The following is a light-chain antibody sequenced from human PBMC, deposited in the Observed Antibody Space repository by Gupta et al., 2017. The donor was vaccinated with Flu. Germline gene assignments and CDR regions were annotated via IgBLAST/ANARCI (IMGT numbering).Light chain of an antibody. J-gene: IGLJ3*02. V-gene: IGLV1-44*01. CDR1: SSNIGGHS. Sequence: QSVLTQPPSASGTPGQRVTISCSGSSSNIGGHSVTWYQQPPGTAPKLLIYDNNQRPSGVPDRFSGSKSGTSASLAISGLQAEDEADYYCAAGDDSLQGLFGGGTKLTVL. CDR2: DNN. CDR3: AAGDDSLQGL.